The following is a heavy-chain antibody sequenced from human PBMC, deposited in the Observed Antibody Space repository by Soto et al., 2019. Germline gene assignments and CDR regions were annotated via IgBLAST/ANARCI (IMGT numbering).Heavy chain of an antibody. D-gene: IGHD6-13*01. J-gene: IGHJ6*02. V-gene: IGHV3-30-3*01. CDR1: GFTFSSYA. CDR3: ARKGAYSSSWYGYYGMDV. Sequence: QVQLVESGGGVVQPGRSLRLSCAASGFTFSSYAMHWVRQAPGKGLEWVAVISYDGSNKYYADSVKGRFTISRDNSKNTMYLQMNSLRAEDTAVYYCARKGAYSSSWYGYYGMDVWGQGTTVTVSS. CDR2: ISYDGSNK.